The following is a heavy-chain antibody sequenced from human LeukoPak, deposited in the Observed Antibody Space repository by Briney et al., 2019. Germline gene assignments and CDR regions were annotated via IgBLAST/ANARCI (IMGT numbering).Heavy chain of an antibody. CDR2: IIPIFGTA. Sequence: SVKVSCKTSGGTFSSYAISWVRQAPGQGLEWMGGIIPIFGTANYAQKFQGRVTITTDESTSTAYMELSSLRSEDTAVYYCARPHNGNYVGWFDPWGQGTLVTVSS. D-gene: IGHD1-7*01. V-gene: IGHV1-69*05. CDR1: GGTFSSYA. CDR3: ARPHNGNYVGWFDP. J-gene: IGHJ5*02.